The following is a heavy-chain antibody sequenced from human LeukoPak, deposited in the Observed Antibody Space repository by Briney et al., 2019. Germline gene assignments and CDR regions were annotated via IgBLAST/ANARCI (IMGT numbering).Heavy chain of an antibody. J-gene: IGHJ6*03. CDR3: ARTTEGYCRGRSCYSYYYYMDV. D-gene: IGHD2-15*01. V-gene: IGHV4-59*01. CDR1: GGSISSYY. Sequence: PSETLSLTCTFSGGSISSYYWSWIRQPPGKGLEWIGYIYYSGSTNYNPSLKSRVTISVDTSKNQFSPKLSSVTAADTAVYYCARTTEGYCRGRSCYSYYYYMDVWGKGTTVTVSS. CDR2: IYYSGST.